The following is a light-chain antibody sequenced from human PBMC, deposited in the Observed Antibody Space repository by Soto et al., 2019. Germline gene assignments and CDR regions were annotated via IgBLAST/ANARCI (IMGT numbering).Light chain of an antibody. CDR2: GAS. Sequence: EILMTQSPATLSVSPGEGLTLSCRASQSISRTLAWYQQRPGQAPRLLIYGASSRATGAPARFSGSGSGTEFTLTISSLQSEDFAVYYCQQYNDWPLTFGGGTKV. J-gene: IGKJ4*01. CDR3: QQYNDWPLT. V-gene: IGKV3-15*01. CDR1: QSISRT.